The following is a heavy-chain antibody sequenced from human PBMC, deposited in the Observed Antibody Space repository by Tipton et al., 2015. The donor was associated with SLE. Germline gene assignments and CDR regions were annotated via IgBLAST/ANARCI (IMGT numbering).Heavy chain of an antibody. CDR3: ARGGSIAAAGT. D-gene: IGHD6-13*01. V-gene: IGHV4-39*07. Sequence: LRLSCTVSGGSISSSSYYWGWIRQPPGKGLEWIGSIYYSGSTYYNPSLKSRVTISVDTSKNQFSRKLSSVTAADTAVYYCARGGSIAAAGTWGQGTLVTVSS. CDR1: GGSISSSSYY. CDR2: IYYSGST. J-gene: IGHJ1*01.